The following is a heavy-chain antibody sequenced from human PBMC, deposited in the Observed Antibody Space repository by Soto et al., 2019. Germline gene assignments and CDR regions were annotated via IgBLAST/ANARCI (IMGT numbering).Heavy chain of an antibody. CDR2: IYYSGST. CDR1: GGSISSSSYY. CDR3: ARHSYRGYDSSGYYYYFDY. Sequence: SETLSLTCTVSGGSISSSSYYWGWIRQPPGKGLEWIGSIYYSGSTYYNPSLKSRVTISVYTSKNQFSLKLSSVTAADTAVYYCARHSYRGYDSSGYYYYFDYWGQGTLVTVSS. J-gene: IGHJ4*02. V-gene: IGHV4-39*01. D-gene: IGHD3-22*01.